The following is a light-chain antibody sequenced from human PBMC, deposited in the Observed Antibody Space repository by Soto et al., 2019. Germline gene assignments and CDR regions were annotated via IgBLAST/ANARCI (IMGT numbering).Light chain of an antibody. Sequence: QSVLTQPPSASGSPGQSVTISCTGTSSDVGGYNYVSWYQQPPGKAPKLMIYEVSKRPSGVPDRFSGSKSGNTASLTVSGLQAEDEADYYCSSYAGSNNSRVFGTVTKVTVL. CDR3: SSYAGSNNSRV. J-gene: IGLJ1*01. CDR1: SSDVGGYNY. CDR2: EVS. V-gene: IGLV2-8*01.